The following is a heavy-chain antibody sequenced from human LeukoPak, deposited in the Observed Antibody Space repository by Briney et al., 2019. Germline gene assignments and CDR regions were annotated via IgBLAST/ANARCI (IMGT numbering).Heavy chain of an antibody. CDR1: GFTVSSSY. D-gene: IGHD2-15*01. CDR2: IHSGGNT. V-gene: IGHV3-53*01. J-gene: IGHJ4*02. CDR3: TRDLNSGGSY. Sequence: PGGSLRLSCAASGFTVSSSYMSWARQAPGKGLEWVSVIHSGGNTYYADSVKGRFTISRDNSKNTLFLQMNSLRAEDTAVYYCTRDLNSGGSYWGQGTLVTVSS.